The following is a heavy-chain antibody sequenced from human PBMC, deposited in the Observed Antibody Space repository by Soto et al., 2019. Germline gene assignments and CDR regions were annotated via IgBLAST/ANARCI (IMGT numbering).Heavy chain of an antibody. CDR3: AKDTLFHRSDWHGAGYFYYGMDV. Sequence: QVQLVESGGGVVQPGGSLRLSYAASGFTFSSYGIHWVRQAPGKGPEWVAVISYDGSDKYYGDSVKGRFTISRDNSKNTVYLQMDSLRAEDTAVFYCAKDTLFHRSDWHGAGYFYYGMDVWGQGTTVTVSS. V-gene: IGHV3-30*18. D-gene: IGHD3-10*02. CDR2: ISYDGSDK. CDR1: GFTFSSYG. J-gene: IGHJ6*02.